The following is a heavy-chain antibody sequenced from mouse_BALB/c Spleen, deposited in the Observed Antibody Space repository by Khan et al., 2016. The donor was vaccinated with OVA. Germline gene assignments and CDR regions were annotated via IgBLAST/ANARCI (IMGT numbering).Heavy chain of an antibody. J-gene: IGHJ3*01. CDR3: VRDGAYHRNDGWFAY. V-gene: IGHV1-4*01. Sequence: QVQLQQSGAELARPGASVKMSCKASGYTFTSYKIHWIKLRPGQGLEWIGYINPSNGYSNYNQKFKDKVTLTADKSSTTAYMQLSSLTSDDSAVYNCVRDGAYHRNDGWFAYWGLGTLVTVSA. CDR1: GYTFTSYK. D-gene: IGHD2-14*01. CDR2: INPSNGYS.